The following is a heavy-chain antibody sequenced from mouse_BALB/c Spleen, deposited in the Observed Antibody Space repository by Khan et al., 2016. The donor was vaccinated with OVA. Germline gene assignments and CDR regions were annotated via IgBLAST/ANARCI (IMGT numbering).Heavy chain of an antibody. J-gene: IGHJ4*01. CDR3: ARDNGLHYCGIDY. D-gene: IGHD1-1*02. CDR2: NYPGTGST. CDR1: GYIFTSYW. Sequence: QVRLQQSGAELVRPGASVKLSCKTSGYIFTSYWIHWVKQRSGQGLEWIARNYPGTGSTYYNEKFKGKATLTADNSSTTAFLPLSCLKSEDSAVSFCARDNGLHYCGIDYWGQGTSVTVSS. V-gene: IGHV1S132*01.